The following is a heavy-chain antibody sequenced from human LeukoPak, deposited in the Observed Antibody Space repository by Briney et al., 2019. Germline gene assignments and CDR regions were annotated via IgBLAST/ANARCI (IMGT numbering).Heavy chain of an antibody. J-gene: IGHJ5*02. Sequence: SKTLSLTCTVSGYSISSGYYWGWIRQPPGKGLEWIGSIYHSGSTYYNPSLKSQVTISVDTSKNQFSLKLSSVTAADTAVYYCAVGGERDGYLPFDPWGQGTLVTVSS. CDR1: GYSISSGYY. D-gene: IGHD5-24*01. V-gene: IGHV4-38-2*02. CDR3: AVGGERDGYLPFDP. CDR2: IYHSGST.